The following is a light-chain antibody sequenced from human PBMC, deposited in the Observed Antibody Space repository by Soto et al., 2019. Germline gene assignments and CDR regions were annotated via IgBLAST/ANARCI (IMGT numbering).Light chain of an antibody. CDR1: RDIVND. J-gene: IGKJ1*01. CDR2: AAS. Sequence: AIQMTQSPSSLSASVGDRVTITCRTSRDIVNDLGWYQQKPGKAPKHLIFAASNLQSGVPSRFSGGGSGTDFTLTISSLQADDFATDYCLQHFNFSWTFGQGTKVE. V-gene: IGKV1-6*01. CDR3: LQHFNFSWT.